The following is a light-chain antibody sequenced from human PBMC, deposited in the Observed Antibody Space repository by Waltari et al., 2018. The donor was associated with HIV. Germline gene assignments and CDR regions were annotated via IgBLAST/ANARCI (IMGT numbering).Light chain of an antibody. J-gene: IGLJ3*02. CDR2: DVN. CDR1: SSDVGTYNY. Sequence: QSALTQPRSVSGSPGQSVTISCTGTSSDVGTYNYVSWYQQHPGKAPTLILYDVNKRPSGVPDRFSGSKSGNTASLTISGLQADDEADYYCCSYAGSYTWVFGGGTKLTVL. CDR3: CSYAGSYTWV. V-gene: IGLV2-11*01.